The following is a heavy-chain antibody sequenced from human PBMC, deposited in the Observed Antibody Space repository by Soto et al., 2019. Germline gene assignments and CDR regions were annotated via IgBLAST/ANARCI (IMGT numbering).Heavy chain of an antibody. CDR3: ARKKWFGELEIDAFDI. Sequence: TVSGGSISSYYWSWIRQPPGKGLEWIGYIYYSGSTNYNPSLKSRVTISVDASKNQFSLKLSSVTAADTAVYYCARKKWFGELEIDAFDIWGQGTMVTVSS. J-gene: IGHJ3*02. CDR2: IYYSGST. D-gene: IGHD3-10*01. V-gene: IGHV4-59*01. CDR1: GGSISSYY.